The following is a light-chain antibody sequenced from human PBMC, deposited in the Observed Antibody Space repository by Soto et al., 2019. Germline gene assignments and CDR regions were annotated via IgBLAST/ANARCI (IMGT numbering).Light chain of an antibody. Sequence: QLVLTQSSSASASLGSSVKLTCTLSSAHSSYIIAWHQQQPGKAPRYLMKLEGSGSYNKGSGVPDRFSGSSSEADRYLTISNLQSEDEADYYCETWDSSTYVVFGGGTKVTVL. CDR3: ETWDSSTYVV. CDR1: SAHSSYI. CDR2: LEGSGSY. V-gene: IGLV4-60*03. J-gene: IGLJ2*01.